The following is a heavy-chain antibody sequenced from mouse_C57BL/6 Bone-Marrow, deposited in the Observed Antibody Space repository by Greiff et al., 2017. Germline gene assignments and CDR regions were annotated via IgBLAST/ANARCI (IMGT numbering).Heavy chain of an antibody. J-gene: IGHJ4*01. Sequence: EVKLQQSGPELVRPGASVKIPCKASGYTFTDYNMDWVKQSHGKSLEWIGDINPNNGGTIYNQKFKGKATLTVDKSSSTAYMELRSLTSEDTAVYYCARRYGSPYYAMDDWGQGTSVTVAS. CDR1: GYTFTDYN. V-gene: IGHV1-18*01. CDR3: ARRYGSPYYAMDD. CDR2: INPNNGGT. D-gene: IGHD1-1*01.